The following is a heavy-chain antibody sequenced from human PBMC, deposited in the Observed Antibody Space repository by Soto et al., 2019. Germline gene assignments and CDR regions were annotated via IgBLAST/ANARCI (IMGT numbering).Heavy chain of an antibody. CDR1: GYIFTSYW. CDR2: IDPSDSYT. D-gene: IGHD1-26*01. V-gene: IGHV5-10-1*01. CDR3: ARLVGATYDFDY. Sequence: VEALKISWKGSGYIFTSYWISWGLQMPVKVLEWMGRIDPSDSYTNYSPSFQGHVTISADKSISAAYLQWSSLKASDTAMYYRARLVGATYDFDYWGQGTLVTVSS. J-gene: IGHJ4*02.